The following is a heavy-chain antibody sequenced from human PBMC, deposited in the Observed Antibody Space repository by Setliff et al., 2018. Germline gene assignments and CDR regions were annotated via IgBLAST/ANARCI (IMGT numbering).Heavy chain of an antibody. Sequence: GGSLRLSCAASGFTFRSYWMSWVRQAPGKGLEWVANIKQDGSEKYYVDSVKGRYTISRDNAKNSLYLQMNSLRAEDTAVYYCARDRGAARPWVWFDPWGQGTLVTVSS. CDR2: IKQDGSEK. CDR3: ARDRGAARPWVWFDP. CDR1: GFTFRSYW. V-gene: IGHV3-7*01. D-gene: IGHD6-6*01. J-gene: IGHJ5*02.